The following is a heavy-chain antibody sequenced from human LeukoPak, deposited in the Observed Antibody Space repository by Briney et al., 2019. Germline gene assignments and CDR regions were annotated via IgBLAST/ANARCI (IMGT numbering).Heavy chain of an antibody. CDR3: AKGRPPVVVIAIDAFDI. CDR1: GFTFSSYA. D-gene: IGHD2-21*01. Sequence: GGSLRLSCAASGFTFSSYAMSWVRQAPGKGLEWVSAISGSGGSTYYADSVKGRFTISRDNSKNTLYPQMNSLRAEDTAVYYCAKGRPPVVVIAIDAFDIWGQGTMVTVSS. V-gene: IGHV3-23*01. CDR2: ISGSGGST. J-gene: IGHJ3*02.